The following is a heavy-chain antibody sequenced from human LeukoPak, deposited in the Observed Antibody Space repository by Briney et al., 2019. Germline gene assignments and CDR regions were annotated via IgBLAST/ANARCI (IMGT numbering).Heavy chain of an antibody. CDR2: INNDGNRI. D-gene: IGHD7-27*01. CDR1: GFTASNSW. Sequence: PRGCLRLSRAAPGFTASNSWVFWVPDALGKGLMYGSEINNDGNRIRYVDSVKGRFTISRDGAKNPLFLQMNSLRDDDTAMYYCARGGLPGGFDYWGQGILVTVSS. J-gene: IGHJ4*02. CDR3: ARGGLPGGFDY. V-gene: IGHV3-74*01.